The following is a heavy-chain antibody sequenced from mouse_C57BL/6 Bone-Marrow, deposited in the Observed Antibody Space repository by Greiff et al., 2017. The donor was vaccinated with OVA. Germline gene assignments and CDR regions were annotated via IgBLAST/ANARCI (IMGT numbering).Heavy chain of an antibody. D-gene: IGHD1-1*01. CDR1: GYTFTSYW. V-gene: IGHV1-72*01. J-gene: IGHJ1*03. CDR3: ARPYYGSSYGYFDV. CDR2: IDPNSGGT. Sequence: VKLQQPGAELVKPGASVKLSCKASGYTFTSYWMHWVKQRPGRGLEWIGRIDPNSGGTKYNEKFKSKATLTVDKPSSTAYMQISSLTSEDSAVYYCARPYYGSSYGYFDVWGTGTTVTVSS.